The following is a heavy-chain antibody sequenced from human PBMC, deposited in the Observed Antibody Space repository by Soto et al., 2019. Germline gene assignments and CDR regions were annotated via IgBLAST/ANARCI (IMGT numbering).Heavy chain of an antibody. CDR3: ARTGERKWTWLVRYFDY. V-gene: IGHV4-39*01. J-gene: IGHJ4*02. CDR2: IYYSGST. D-gene: IGHD6-19*01. Sequence: QLQLQESVPGLVKPSETLSLTCTVSGGSISSSSYYWGWIRQPPGKGLEGIGSIYYSGSTYYNPSLKSRVTISVDTSKNQFSLKLSSVTAADTAVYYCARTGERKWTWLVRYFDYWGQGTLVTVSS. CDR1: GGSISSSSYY.